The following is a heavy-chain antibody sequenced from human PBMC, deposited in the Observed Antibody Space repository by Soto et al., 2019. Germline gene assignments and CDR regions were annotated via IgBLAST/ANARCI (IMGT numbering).Heavy chain of an antibody. V-gene: IGHV3-48*02. CDR3: ARDVRYVDL. Sequence: GSLRLSCAASGFTFSSYSMNWVRQAPGTGLEWLSFTSSTGSTIYYADSVKGRFTISRDNAKNSLFLQMNSLRDEDTAEYYCARDVRYVDLWGQGTLVTVSS. J-gene: IGHJ5*02. D-gene: IGHD2-2*01. CDR2: TSSTGSTI. CDR1: GFTFSSYS.